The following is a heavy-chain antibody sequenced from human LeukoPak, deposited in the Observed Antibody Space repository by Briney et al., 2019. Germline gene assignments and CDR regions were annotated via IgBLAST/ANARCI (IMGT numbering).Heavy chain of an antibody. CDR2: ITPIFGTA. V-gene: IGHV1-69*06. J-gene: IGHJ4*02. CDR1: GGTFSSYA. D-gene: IGHD6-19*01. Sequence: SVKVSCKASGGTFSSYAISWVRQAPGQGLEWMGGITPIFGTANYAQKFQGRVTITADKSTSTAYMELSSLRSEDTAVYYCATGGAAGRLFIDYWGQGTLVTVSS. CDR3: ATGGAAGRLFIDY.